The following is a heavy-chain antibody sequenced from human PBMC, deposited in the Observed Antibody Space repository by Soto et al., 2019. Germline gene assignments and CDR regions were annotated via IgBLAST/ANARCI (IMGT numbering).Heavy chain of an antibody. V-gene: IGHV4-31*03. Sequence: PSETLSLTCTVSGGSISSGGYYWGWIRQHPGKGLEWIGYIYYSGSTYYNPSLKSRVTISVDTSKNQSSLKLSSVTAADTAVYYGAKEFPPPTPNWFDPWGQGTLVTVSS. CDR2: IYYSGST. CDR3: AKEFPPPTPNWFDP. CDR1: GGSISSGGYY. J-gene: IGHJ5*02.